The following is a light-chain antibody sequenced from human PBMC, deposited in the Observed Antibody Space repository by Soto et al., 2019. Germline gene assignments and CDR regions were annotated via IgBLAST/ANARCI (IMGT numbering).Light chain of an antibody. CDR2: AAS. V-gene: IGKV1-39*01. Sequence: DIQMTQSPSSLSASVGDRVTITCRASQSISSYLNWYQQKPGKAPKLLIYAASSLQSGVPSRFSGSGSGTDFTLTISSLQPEDSATYSCQQSYSTPRGFFGPGTKVDIK. J-gene: IGKJ3*01. CDR1: QSISSY. CDR3: QQSYSTPRGF.